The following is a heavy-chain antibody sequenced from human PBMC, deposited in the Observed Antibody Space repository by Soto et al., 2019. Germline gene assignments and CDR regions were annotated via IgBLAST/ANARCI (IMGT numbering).Heavy chain of an antibody. CDR2: IYYSGST. CDR3: ARTSRVYNWFDP. Sequence: QVQLQESGPGLVKPSETLSLTCTVSGGSISSYYWSWIRQPPGKGLEWIGYIYYSGSTNYNPSLKSRVTISVDTSNNQVSLKLSSVTAADTAGYYCARTSRVYNWFDPWGQGTLVVVSS. D-gene: IGHD2-8*01. CDR1: GGSISSYY. J-gene: IGHJ5*02. V-gene: IGHV4-59*08.